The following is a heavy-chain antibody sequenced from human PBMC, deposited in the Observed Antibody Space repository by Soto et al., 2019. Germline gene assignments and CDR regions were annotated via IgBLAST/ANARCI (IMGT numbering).Heavy chain of an antibody. CDR2: ISGSGGST. V-gene: IGHV3-23*01. CDR1: GFTFSSYA. D-gene: IGHD3-10*01. J-gene: IGHJ3*02. CDR3: AKVVITMVRGRGHDAFDI. Sequence: EVQLLESGGGLVQPGGSLRLSCAASGFTFSSYAMSWVRQAPGKGLEWVSAISGSGGSTYYADSVKGRFTISRDNSKNTLYLQMNSLRAEYTAVYYCAKVVITMVRGRGHDAFDIWGQGTMVTVSS.